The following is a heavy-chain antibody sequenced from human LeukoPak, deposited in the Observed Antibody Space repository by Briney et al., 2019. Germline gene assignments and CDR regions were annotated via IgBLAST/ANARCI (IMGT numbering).Heavy chain of an antibody. CDR1: GFTFSGFA. CDR2: ISGSGDNT. Sequence: GGSLRLSCAASGFTFSGFAMSWVRRTPGKGLEWVSGISGSGDNTLYADSVKGRCTISRDNSKNTLYPEMNSLRAEDTAIYYCAKMKGHPLPKYYMAVSGQAPTVTVSS. J-gene: IGHJ6*01. D-gene: IGHD1-26*01. CDR3: AKMKGHPLPKYYMAV. V-gene: IGHV3-23*01.